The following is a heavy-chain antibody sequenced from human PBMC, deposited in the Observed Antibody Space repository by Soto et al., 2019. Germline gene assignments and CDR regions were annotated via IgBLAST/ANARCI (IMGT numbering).Heavy chain of an antibody. CDR2: ISGDLSST. D-gene: IGHD6-13*01. Sequence: PGGSLRLSCAASGFLFSSNWMHWVRQAPGKGLVWVSRISGDLSSTDYADSVKGRFTISRDNAKNTLYLQMDSLRADDTAVYFCARGIGFSAKDYWGQGTLVTVSS. V-gene: IGHV3-74*01. CDR3: ARGIGFSAKDY. J-gene: IGHJ4*02. CDR1: GFLFSSNW.